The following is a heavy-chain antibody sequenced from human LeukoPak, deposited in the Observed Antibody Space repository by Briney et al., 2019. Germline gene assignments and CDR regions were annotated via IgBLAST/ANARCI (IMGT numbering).Heavy chain of an antibody. V-gene: IGHV3-48*01. CDR2: IGTGGDI. Sequence: PGGSLTLFCAASGFSFTPYSMNWLRQAPGRGLEWISYIGTGGDIYYADSVKGRFTVSRDTAKNSLYLQMNGLRVEDTAVYYCARRFDSWGQGTLVTVSS. J-gene: IGHJ5*01. CDR1: GFSFTPYS. CDR3: ARRFDS.